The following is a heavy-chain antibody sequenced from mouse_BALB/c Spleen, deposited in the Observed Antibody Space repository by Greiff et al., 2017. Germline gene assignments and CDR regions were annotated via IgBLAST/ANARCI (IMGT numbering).Heavy chain of an antibody. Sequence: VQLQQSGAELVRPGTSVKISCKASGYTFTNYWLGWVKQRPGHGLEWIGDIYPGGGYTNYNEKFKGKATLTADTSSSTAYMQLSSLTSEDSSVYFCARKGLGRNYFDDWGQGTTLTVSS. D-gene: IGHD3-3*01. CDR2: IYPGGGYT. J-gene: IGHJ2*01. V-gene: IGHV1-63*02. CDR3: ARKGLGRNYFDD. CDR1: GYTFTNYW.